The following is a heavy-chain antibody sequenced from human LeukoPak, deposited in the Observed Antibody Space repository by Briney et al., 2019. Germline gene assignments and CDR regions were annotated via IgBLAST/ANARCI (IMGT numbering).Heavy chain of an antibody. V-gene: IGHV3-64*02. CDR2: ISSSGDST. J-gene: IGHJ3*02. CDR1: GFTFNIYA. CDR3: ARVRGRDNDAFDI. Sequence: GGSLRPSCAASGFTFNIYALHWVRQAPGKGLEYVSAISSSGDSTYYADSVKGRFTISRDNSKNTLYLQMGSLRAEDMAVYYCARVRGRDNDAFDIWGQGTMVTVSS. D-gene: IGHD5-24*01.